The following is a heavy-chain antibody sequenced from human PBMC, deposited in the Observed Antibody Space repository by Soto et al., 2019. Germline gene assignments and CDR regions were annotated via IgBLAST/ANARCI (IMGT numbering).Heavy chain of an antibody. CDR1: VYSFTSYW. D-gene: IGHD6-19*01. V-gene: IGHV5-51*01. CDR2: IYPGDSDT. Sequence: GESLKISCAXSVYSFTSYWIVRVLPIPDKALDCMVIIYPGDSDTRYSPSYQGQGTNSADKTNRTTYQQWSSLKASDSAMYDCARHHSSGWPEYWGQGTLVTVSS. CDR3: ARHHSSGWPEY. J-gene: IGHJ4*01.